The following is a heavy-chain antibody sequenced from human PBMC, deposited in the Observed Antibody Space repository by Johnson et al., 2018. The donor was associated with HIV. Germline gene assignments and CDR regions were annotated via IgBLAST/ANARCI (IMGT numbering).Heavy chain of an antibody. CDR1: GFTFSSYA. V-gene: IGHV3-66*02. D-gene: IGHD1-26*01. Sequence: VQLVESGGGLVQPGGSLRLSCAASGFTFSSYAMSWVRQAPGKGLEWVSVIYSGGSTYYAASVKGRFTISSHHSKNTPYLQMNSLRAEDTAVYYCARVRLSGSYQGDAFDIWGQGTRVTVSS. CDR2: IYSGGST. J-gene: IGHJ3*02. CDR3: ARVRLSGSYQGDAFDI.